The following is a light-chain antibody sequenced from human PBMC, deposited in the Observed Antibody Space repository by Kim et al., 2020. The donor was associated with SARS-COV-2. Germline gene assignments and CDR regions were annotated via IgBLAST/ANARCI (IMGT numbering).Light chain of an antibody. CDR3: QQYYSIPLT. Sequence: DIVMTQSPDSLAVSLGERATINCKSSQSVLYSSNNKNYLAWYQQKPGQPPKLLIYWASTRESGVPDRFSGSGSGTDFSLTISSLQAAHVSVYYCQQYYSIPLTFGQGTRLENK. CDR1: QSVLYSSNNKNY. CDR2: WAS. V-gene: IGKV4-1*01. J-gene: IGKJ5*01.